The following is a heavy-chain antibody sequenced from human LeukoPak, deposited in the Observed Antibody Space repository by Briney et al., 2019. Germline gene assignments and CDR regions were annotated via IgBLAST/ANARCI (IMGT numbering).Heavy chain of an antibody. CDR3: ARDGGIVFPYNWFDP. D-gene: IGHD2-15*01. CDR1: VGSLSSYY. V-gene: IGHV4-59*01. J-gene: IGHJ5*02. CDR2: IYYSGST. Sequence: PSETLSLTCIVSVGSLSSYYWSWIRQPPGKGLEWIGYIYYSGSTNYNPSLKSRVTISVDTSKHQFSLRLSSVTAADTAVYYRARDGGIVFPYNWFDPRGQGTLVTVSS.